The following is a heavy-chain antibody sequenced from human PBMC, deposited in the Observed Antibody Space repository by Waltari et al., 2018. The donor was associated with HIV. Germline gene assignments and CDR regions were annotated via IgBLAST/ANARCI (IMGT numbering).Heavy chain of an antibody. J-gene: IGHJ6*02. D-gene: IGHD3-16*01. V-gene: IGHV5-51*03. CDR1: GYSFRSHC. Sequence: EVQLVQSGAEVKTPGESLKISCKGSGYSFRSHCIGWVRLLPGKGLAWMGLIYPGDSDTRYSPYFQGQVTISADKSISTAHLQWNSLKASDTAMYYCARLPPPGGSSPWGDYYYGMDVWGQGTTVTVSS. CDR2: IYPGDSDT. CDR3: ARLPPPGGSSPWGDYYYGMDV.